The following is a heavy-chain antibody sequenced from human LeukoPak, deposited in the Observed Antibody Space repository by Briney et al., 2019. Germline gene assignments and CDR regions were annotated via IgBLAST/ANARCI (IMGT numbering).Heavy chain of an antibody. J-gene: IGHJ4*02. D-gene: IGHD4-23*01. CDR2: IWYDGSKK. CDR3: ARDQTTVVTLDY. V-gene: IGHV3-33*01. CDR1: GFTFSNHG. Sequence: GGSLRLSCAASGFTFSNHGFFWVRQAPGKGLEWVAVIWYDGSKKFYADSVKGRFTISRDDSKNTLYLQMNSLRDEDTAVYYCARDQTTVVTLDYWGQGTLVTVSS.